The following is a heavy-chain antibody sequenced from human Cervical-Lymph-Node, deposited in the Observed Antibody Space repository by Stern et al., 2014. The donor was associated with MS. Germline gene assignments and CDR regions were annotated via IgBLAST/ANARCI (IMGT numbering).Heavy chain of an antibody. D-gene: IGHD6-13*01. Sequence: VPLVESGGGVVQPGRSLRLSCAASGFTFSRSGMPWVRQAPGKGLEWVAVISDDGRNKYYADSVKGRFTISRDRSKNTVYLQMDSLRAEDTAVYYCAKDRSHSWTFDYWGQGTLVTVSS. J-gene: IGHJ4*02. CDR2: ISDDGRNK. CDR3: AKDRSHSWTFDY. V-gene: IGHV3-30*18. CDR1: GFTFSRSG.